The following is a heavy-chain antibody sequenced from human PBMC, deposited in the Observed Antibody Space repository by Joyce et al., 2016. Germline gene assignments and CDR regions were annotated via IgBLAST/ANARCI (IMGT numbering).Heavy chain of an antibody. CDR2: INSDGSTT. D-gene: IGHD1-26*01. Sequence: EVQLVESGGGLVQPGGSLRLSCEASGFTFSNYWMHWVRQAPGKGLVCVSRINSDGSTTNYAHSVKGQFTSSSDNAKNTLYLQMNSLRDEDTAVYHCARSLYSGGQQDYWGQGTLVTVSS. J-gene: IGHJ4*02. CDR1: GFTFSNYW. V-gene: IGHV3-74*01. CDR3: ARSLYSGGQQDY.